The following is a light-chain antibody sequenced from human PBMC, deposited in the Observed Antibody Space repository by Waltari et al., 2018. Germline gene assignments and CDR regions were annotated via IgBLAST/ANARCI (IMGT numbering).Light chain of an antibody. Sequence: QSALTQPASVSASPGQSITISCTGTSSDVGGYNYVTWYQQHPGKAPKLMIYDVRNRPSGVSNRFSGSKSGNTASLTISGLQAEDEADYYCSSYISSSTLELFGGGTSLTVL. CDR1: SSDVGGYNY. V-gene: IGLV2-14*03. CDR2: DVR. J-gene: IGLJ2*01. CDR3: SSYISSSTLEL.